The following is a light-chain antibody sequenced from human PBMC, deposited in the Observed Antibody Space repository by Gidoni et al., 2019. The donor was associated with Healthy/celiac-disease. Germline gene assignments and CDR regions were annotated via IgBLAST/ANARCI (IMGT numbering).Light chain of an antibody. CDR3: QQSYSTPA. V-gene: IGKV1-39*01. Sequence: DIQMTQSPSSLSASVGDRVTITCRASQSISSSSKWYQQKPGKAPKLLSYAASNLQRRVPSRCSGCGSGTDLTLTIRSLQPEDFATYYCQQSYSTPAFGQGTKVEIK. CDR2: AAS. CDR1: QSISSS. J-gene: IGKJ1*01.